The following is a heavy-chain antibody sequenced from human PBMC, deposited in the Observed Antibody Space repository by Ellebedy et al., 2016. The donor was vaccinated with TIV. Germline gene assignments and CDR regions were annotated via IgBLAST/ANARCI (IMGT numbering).Heavy chain of an antibody. D-gene: IGHD2-2*02. Sequence: SETLSLXXAVYGGSFSGYYWSWIRQPPGKGLEWIGEINHSGSPNYNPSLKSRVTISVDTSKNQFSLKLSSVTAADTAVYYCARAQPCIVVVPAAIERAYYFDYWGQGTLVTVSS. CDR2: INHSGSP. J-gene: IGHJ4*02. CDR1: GGSFSGYY. CDR3: ARAQPCIVVVPAAIERAYYFDY. V-gene: IGHV4-34*01.